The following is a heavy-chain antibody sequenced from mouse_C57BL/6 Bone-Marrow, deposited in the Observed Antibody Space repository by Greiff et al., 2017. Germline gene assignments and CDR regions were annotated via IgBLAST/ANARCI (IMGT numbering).Heavy chain of an antibody. V-gene: IGHV5-4*01. J-gene: IGHJ3*01. CDR1: GFTFSSYA. CDR3: ARDLLIYYYGAFAD. Sequence: VQLKESGGGLVKPGGSLKLSCAASGFTFSSYAMSWVRQTPEKRLEWVATISDGGSYTYYPDNVKGRFTIARDNAKNNLYLQMSHLKSEDTAMYYCARDLLIYYYGAFADWGQGTLVTVSA. CDR2: ISDGGSYT. D-gene: IGHD1-1*01.